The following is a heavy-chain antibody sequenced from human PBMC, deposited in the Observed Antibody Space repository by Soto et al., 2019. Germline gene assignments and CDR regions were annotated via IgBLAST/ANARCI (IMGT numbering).Heavy chain of an antibody. V-gene: IGHV3-48*01. CDR1: GFTFSSYS. D-gene: IGHD6-19*01. CDR3: ARDRGAGSSGWEVDY. CDR2: ISSSSSTI. J-gene: IGHJ4*02. Sequence: EVQLVESGGGLVQPGGSLRLSCAASGFTFSSYSMNWVRQAPGKGLEWVSYISSSSSTIYYADSVKGRFTISRDNAKNSLYLQINSLRAEDTAVYYCARDRGAGSSGWEVDYWGQGTLVTVSS.